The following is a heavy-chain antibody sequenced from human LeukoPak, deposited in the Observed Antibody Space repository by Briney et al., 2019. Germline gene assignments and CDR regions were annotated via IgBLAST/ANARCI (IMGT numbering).Heavy chain of an antibody. D-gene: IGHD1-26*01. Sequence: ASVKVSCKASGGTFSSYAISWVRRAPGQGLEWMGRIIPIFGTANYAQKFQGRVTITTDESTSTAYMELSSLRSEDTAVYYCARDLSGSYLDYWGQGTLVTVSS. V-gene: IGHV1-69*05. J-gene: IGHJ4*02. CDR1: GGTFSSYA. CDR2: IIPIFGTA. CDR3: ARDLSGSYLDY.